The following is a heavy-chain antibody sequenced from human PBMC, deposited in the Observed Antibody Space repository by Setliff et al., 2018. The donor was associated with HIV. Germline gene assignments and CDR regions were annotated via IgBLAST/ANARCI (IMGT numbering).Heavy chain of an antibody. V-gene: IGHV4-59*08. Sequence: PSETLSLTCTVSGGSVNDFYCNWIRQPPGKGPEWIGYIHYSGSTIYNPSLKSRITISLDPSKNQFSLKLSSVTAADAAVYYCARHPPYCSGGSCYRGRGYYFDYWGQGTLVTVSS. CDR3: ARHPPYCSGGSCYRGRGYYFDY. CDR2: IHYSGST. CDR1: GGSVNDFY. J-gene: IGHJ4*02. D-gene: IGHD2-15*01.